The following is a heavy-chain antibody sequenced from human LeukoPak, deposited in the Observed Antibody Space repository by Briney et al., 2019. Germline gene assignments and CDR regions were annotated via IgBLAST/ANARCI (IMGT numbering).Heavy chain of an antibody. J-gene: IGHJ4*02. CDR2: ISSSSSTI. Sequence: GGSLRLSCAASGFTFSSYSMNWVRQAPGKGLEWVSYISSSSSTIYYADSVKGRFTISRDNAKNSLYLQMYSLRAEDTAVYYCARERRTVTTDYWGQGTLVTVSS. V-gene: IGHV3-48*01. CDR3: ARERRTVTTDY. CDR1: GFTFSSYS. D-gene: IGHD4-17*01.